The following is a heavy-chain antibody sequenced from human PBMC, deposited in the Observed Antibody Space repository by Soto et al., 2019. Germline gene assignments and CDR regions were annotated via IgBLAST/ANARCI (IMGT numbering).Heavy chain of an antibody. D-gene: IGHD6-13*01. J-gene: IGHJ4*02. CDR2: IYYSGST. Sequence: PSETLSLTCTVSGGSISSYYWSWIRLPPGKGLEWIGYIYYSGSTNYNPFLKSRVTMSVDMSKNQFSLTLSSVTAADTAVYYCARALPTLAEDGHFEYWGQGTLVNVS. V-gene: IGHV4-59*01. CDR3: ARALPTLAEDGHFEY. CDR1: GGSISSYY.